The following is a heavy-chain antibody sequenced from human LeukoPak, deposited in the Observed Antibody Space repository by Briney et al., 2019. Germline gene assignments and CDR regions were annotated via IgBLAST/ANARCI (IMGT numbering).Heavy chain of an antibody. J-gene: IGHJ5*02. D-gene: IGHD1-26*01. Sequence: PGGSLRLSCAASRFTFSSYSMNWVRQAPGKGLEWVSSISSSSSYIYYADSVKGRFTISRDNAKNSLYLQMNSLRAEDTAVYYCARDLQGAMATWGQGTLVTVSS. CDR2: ISSSSSYI. V-gene: IGHV3-21*01. CDR1: RFTFSSYS. CDR3: ARDLQGAMAT.